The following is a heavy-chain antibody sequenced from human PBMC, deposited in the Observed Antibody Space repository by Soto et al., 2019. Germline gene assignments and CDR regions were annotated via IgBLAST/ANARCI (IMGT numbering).Heavy chain of an antibody. CDR1: GFTFSSYA. D-gene: IGHD6-19*01. J-gene: IGHJ4*02. Sequence: EVQLLESGGGLVQPGGSLRLSCAASGFTFSSYAMSWVRQAPGKGLEWVSAISGSGGSTYYADSVKGRFTISRDNSKNTLYLQMNSLRAEDTAVYYCAQGGSSGWYWYRYWGQGTLVTVSS. V-gene: IGHV3-23*01. CDR3: AQGGSSGWYWYRY. CDR2: ISGSGGST.